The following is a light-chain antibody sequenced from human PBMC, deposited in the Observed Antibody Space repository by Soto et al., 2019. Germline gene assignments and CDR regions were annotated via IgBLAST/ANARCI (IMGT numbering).Light chain of an antibody. CDR1: QSISSY. Sequence: DIQMTQSPSSLSASVGDRVTITCRASQSISSYLNWYQQKPGKAPKLLIYAASSLQSGVPSRFSGSGSGTDFTLTISSLQPEDFAVYYCQQYGNSPSTFGQGTKVEIK. CDR3: QQYGNSPST. CDR2: AAS. V-gene: IGKV1-39*01. J-gene: IGKJ1*01.